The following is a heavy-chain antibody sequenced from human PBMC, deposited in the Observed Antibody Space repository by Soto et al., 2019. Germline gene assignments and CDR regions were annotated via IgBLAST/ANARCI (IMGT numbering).Heavy chain of an antibody. J-gene: IGHJ6*02. CDR3: ARDKYSNYRRYYYGMDV. Sequence: GGSLRLSCAASGFTFSSYAMHWVRQAPGKGLEWVAVISYDGSNKYYADSVKGRFTISRDNSKNTLYRQMNSLIAEDTAAYYWARDKYSNYRRYYYGMDVWGQGTTVTVSS. D-gene: IGHD4-4*01. CDR1: GFTFSSYA. CDR2: ISYDGSNK. V-gene: IGHV3-30-3*01.